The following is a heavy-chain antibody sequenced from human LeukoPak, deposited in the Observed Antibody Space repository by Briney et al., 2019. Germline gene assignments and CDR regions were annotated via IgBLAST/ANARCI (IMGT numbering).Heavy chain of an antibody. CDR3: ARDRRDGYNDY. V-gene: IGHV3-21*01. Sequence: EGSLRLSCAASGFTFSSYSMNWVRQAPGKGLEWVSSISSSSYIYYADSVKGRFTISRDNAKNSLYLQMNSLRAEDTAVYYCARDRRDGYNDYWGQGTLVTVSS. CDR1: GFTFSSYS. CDR2: ISSSSYI. J-gene: IGHJ4*02. D-gene: IGHD5-24*01.